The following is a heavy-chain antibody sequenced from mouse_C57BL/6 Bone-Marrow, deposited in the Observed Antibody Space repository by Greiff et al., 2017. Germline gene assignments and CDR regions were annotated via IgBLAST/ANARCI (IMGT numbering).Heavy chain of an antibody. V-gene: IGHV1-52*01. J-gene: IGHJ1*03. CDR3: ARGWYWYFDV. Sequence: QVQLQQPGAELVRPGSSVKLSCKASGYTFTSYWMHWVKQRPIQGLEWIGNIDPSDSETHYNQKFKDKATLTVDKSSSTAYLQLSSLTSEDSAVLYCARGWYWYFDVWGTGTTVTVSS. CDR1: GYTFTSYW. D-gene: IGHD2-3*01. CDR2: IDPSDSET.